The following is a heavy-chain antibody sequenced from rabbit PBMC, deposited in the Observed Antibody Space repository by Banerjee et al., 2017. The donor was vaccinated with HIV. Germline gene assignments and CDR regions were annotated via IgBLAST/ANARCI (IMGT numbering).Heavy chain of an antibody. CDR1: GFSFSNNCW. Sequence: EESGGDLVKPEGSLTLTCTASGFSFSNNCWIFWVRQAPGKGLEWIASIYAGGRGCSYFASWAKGRFTISKTSSTTVTLQMTSLTAADTATYFCARTGAGGYIYGMDLWGPGNLVT. CDR3: ARTGAGGYIYGMDL. D-gene: IGHD1-1*01. CDR2: IYAGGRGCS. J-gene: IGHJ6*01. V-gene: IGHV1S45*01.